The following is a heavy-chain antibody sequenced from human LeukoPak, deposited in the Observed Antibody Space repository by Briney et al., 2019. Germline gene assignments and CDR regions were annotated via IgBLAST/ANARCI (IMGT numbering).Heavy chain of an antibody. J-gene: IGHJ3*02. V-gene: IGHV1-2*02. CDR3: ARETEYYYDSSGYYPRAFDI. CDR2: INPNSCGT. D-gene: IGHD3-22*01. CDR1: GYTFTGYY. Sequence: ASVQVSCKASGYTFTGYYMHWVRQAPGPALEWMGWINPNSCGTNYAQKFQGRVTMTRDTSISTAYMGLSRLRSDDTAVYYCARETEYYYDSSGYYPRAFDIWGQGTMVTVSS.